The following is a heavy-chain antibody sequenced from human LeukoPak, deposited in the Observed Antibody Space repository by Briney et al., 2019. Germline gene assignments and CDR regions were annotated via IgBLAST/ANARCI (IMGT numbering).Heavy chain of an antibody. V-gene: IGHV3-48*01. Sequence: GGSLRLSCAASGFTFSSYRMNWVRQAPGKGLEWVSYISSSSSTIYYADSVKGRFTISRDNSKNTLYLQMNSLRAEDTAIYYCAKGATGKYFYYLDYWGQGTLVTVSS. CDR1: GFTFSSYR. D-gene: IGHD2/OR15-2a*01. CDR3: AKGATGKYFYYLDY. J-gene: IGHJ4*02. CDR2: ISSSSSTI.